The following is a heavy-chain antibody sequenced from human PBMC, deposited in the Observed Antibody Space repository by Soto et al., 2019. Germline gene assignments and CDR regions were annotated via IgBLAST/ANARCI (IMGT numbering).Heavy chain of an antibody. D-gene: IGHD3-22*01. CDR2: IFPSDSDT. J-gene: IGHJ5*02. CDR3: ARKDKSGYFNWFDP. V-gene: IGHV5-51*01. Sequence: GGSLKISCRTSGYKFTSSWIAWVRQMPGKGLEWMGIIFPSDSDTRYSPSFQGQVTISADRSTSTVFLQWASLKAWDTAVYFCARKDKSGYFNWFDPWGQGTLVTVSS. CDR1: GYKFTSSW.